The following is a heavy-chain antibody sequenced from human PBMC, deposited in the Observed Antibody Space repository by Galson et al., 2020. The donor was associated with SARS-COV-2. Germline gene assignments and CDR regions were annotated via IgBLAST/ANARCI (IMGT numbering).Heavy chain of an antibody. CDR2: TYYRSKWYN. V-gene: IGHV6-1*01. CDR1: GDSVSSNSAA. Sequence: SQTLSLTCAISGDSVSSNSAAWNWIRQSPSRGLEWLGRTYYRSKWYNDYAVSVKSRITINPDTSKNQFSLQLNSVTPEDTAVYYCARDTPTPIAVAGTGDYYYYYGMDVWGQGTTVTVSS. CDR3: ARDTPTPIAVAGTGDYYYYYGMDV. D-gene: IGHD6-19*01. J-gene: IGHJ6*02.